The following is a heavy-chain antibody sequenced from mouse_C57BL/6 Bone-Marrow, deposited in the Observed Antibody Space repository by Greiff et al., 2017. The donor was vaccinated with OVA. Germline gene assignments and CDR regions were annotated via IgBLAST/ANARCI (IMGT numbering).Heavy chain of an antibody. J-gene: IGHJ1*03. Sequence: QVHVKQSGAELAKPGASVKLSCKASGYTFTSYWMHWVKQRPGQGLEWIGYINPSSGYTKYNQKFKDQATLTADKSSSTAYMQLSSLTYEDSADYYCARRNYYGSSYWYVDVGGTGTTVTVSS. CDR3: ARRNYYGSSYWYVDV. D-gene: IGHD1-1*01. V-gene: IGHV1-7*01. CDR2: INPSSGYT. CDR1: GYTFTSYW.